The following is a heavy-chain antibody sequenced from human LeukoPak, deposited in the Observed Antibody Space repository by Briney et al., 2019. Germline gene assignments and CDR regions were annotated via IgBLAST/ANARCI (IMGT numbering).Heavy chain of an antibody. Sequence: SETLSLTCAVYGGSFSAYYWSWIRQPPGKGLEWIGYIYYSGSTNYNPSLKSRVTISVDTSKNQFSLKLSSVTAADTAVYYCAKDRRYNYGYKDYWGQGTLVTVSS. V-gene: IGHV4-59*01. J-gene: IGHJ4*02. CDR2: IYYSGST. D-gene: IGHD5-18*01. CDR1: GGSFSAYY. CDR3: AKDRRYNYGYKDY.